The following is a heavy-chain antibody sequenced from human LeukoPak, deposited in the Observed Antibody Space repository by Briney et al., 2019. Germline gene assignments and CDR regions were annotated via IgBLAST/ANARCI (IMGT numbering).Heavy chain of an antibody. J-gene: IGHJ4*02. Sequence: LGESLKISCKGSGYSFTSYWIGWVRQMPGKGLEWMGIIYPGDSDTRYSPSFQGQVTISADKSISTAYLQWSSLKASDTAMYYCARHGLSGIVGATTGPNWIDYWGQGTLVTVSS. CDR3: ARHGLSGIVGATTGPNWIDY. CDR1: GYSFTSYW. CDR2: IYPGDSDT. D-gene: IGHD1-26*01. V-gene: IGHV5-51*01.